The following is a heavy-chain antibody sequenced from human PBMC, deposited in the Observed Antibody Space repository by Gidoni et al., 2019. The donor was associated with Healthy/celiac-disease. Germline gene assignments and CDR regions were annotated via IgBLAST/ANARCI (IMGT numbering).Heavy chain of an antibody. J-gene: IGHJ4*02. CDR3: AKDMGDRDGSYSGGGFDY. CDR2: ISGDGGST. CDR1: GFTFADYA. Sequence: EVQLVESGGGVVQPGGSLRLSCAASGFTFADYAMHWVRQPPGKGREWVSLISGDGGSTYYADSVKGRFTISRDNSKNSLYLQMNSLRTEDTALYYCAKDMGDRDGSYSGGGFDYWGQGTLVTVSS. D-gene: IGHD1-26*01. V-gene: IGHV3-43*02.